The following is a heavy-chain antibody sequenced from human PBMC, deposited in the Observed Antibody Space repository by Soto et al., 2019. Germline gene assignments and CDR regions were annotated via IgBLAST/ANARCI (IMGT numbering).Heavy chain of an antibody. CDR3: ARDLIDSSPFSYYYYGMDV. Sequence: PSETLSLTCTVSGGSISSGGYYWSWIRQHPGKGLEWIGYIYHSGTTYYNPSLKSRVTISVDTSKNQFSLKLTSVTAADTAVYYCARDLIDSSPFSYYYYGMDVWGQGTTVTVS. J-gene: IGHJ6*02. CDR2: IYHSGTT. V-gene: IGHV4-31*03. CDR1: GGSISSGGYY. D-gene: IGHD6-6*01.